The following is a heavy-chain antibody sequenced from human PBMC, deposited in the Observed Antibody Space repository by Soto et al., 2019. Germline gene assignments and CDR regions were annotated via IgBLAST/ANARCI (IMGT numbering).Heavy chain of an antibody. CDR2: ISHDGSNK. CDR1: GFTFSSYA. V-gene: IGHV3-30-3*01. D-gene: IGHD3-22*01. Sequence: PGGSLRLSCAASGFTFSSYAMHWVRQAPGKGLEWVAVISHDGSNKYYADSVKGRFTISRDNSKNTLYLQINSLRAEDTAVYYCARARYDSSAYYYGYFDYWGPGTLVTVSS. CDR3: ARARYDSSAYYYGYFDY. J-gene: IGHJ4*02.